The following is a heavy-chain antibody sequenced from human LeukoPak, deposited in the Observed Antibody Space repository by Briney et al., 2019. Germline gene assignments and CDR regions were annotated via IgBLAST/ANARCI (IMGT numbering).Heavy chain of an antibody. V-gene: IGHV2-5*02. CDR1: GFSLSTSGVG. J-gene: IGHJ4*02. CDR2: IYWDDDK. CDR3: AHSRVTAIPPAFGY. D-gene: IGHD2-21*02. Sequence: SGPTLVNPTQTLTLTCTFSGFSLSTSGVGVGWIRQPPVKALEWLALIYWDDDKHFSPSLKSRLTITRDSYKNQVVLTMTNMDPVDTATYYCAHSRVTAIPPAFGYWGQGTLVTVSS.